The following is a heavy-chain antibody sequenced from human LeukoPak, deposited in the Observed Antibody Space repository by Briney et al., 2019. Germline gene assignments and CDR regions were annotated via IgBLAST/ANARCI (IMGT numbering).Heavy chain of an antibody. CDR1: GITLSNYG. J-gene: IGHJ4*02. CDR3: AKRGVVIRVILVGFHKEAYYFDS. CDR2: IAGSGGAT. V-gene: IGHV3-23*01. D-gene: IGHD3-22*01. Sequence: PGGSLRLSCAVSGITLSNYGMSWVRQAPGKGLEGVAGIAGSGGATNYADSVKGRFTISRDNRKNTLYLQMNSLRAEDTAVYFCAKRGVVIRVILVGFHKEAYYFDSWGQGALVTVSS.